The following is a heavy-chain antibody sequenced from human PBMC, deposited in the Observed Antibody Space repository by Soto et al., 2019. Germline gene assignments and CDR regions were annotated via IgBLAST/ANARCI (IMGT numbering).Heavy chain of an antibody. CDR2: IIPIFGTA. D-gene: IGHD2-2*02. J-gene: IGHJ6*02. V-gene: IGHV1-69*13. CDR3: ARDGDIVVVPVAIPYGRDV. CDR1: GGTFSSYA. Sequence: GASVKVSCQASGGTFSSYAISWVRQAPGQGLEWLGGIIPIFGTANYSQNFQGRVTITADESTSTAYMERSSLKSEDRAVYSCARDGDIVVVPVAIPYGRDVWGQGTTVTVSS.